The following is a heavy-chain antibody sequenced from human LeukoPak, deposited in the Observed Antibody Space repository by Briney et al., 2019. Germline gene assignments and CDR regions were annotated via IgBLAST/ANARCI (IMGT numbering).Heavy chain of an antibody. CDR1: GFTFSSYA. J-gene: IGHJ4*02. CDR3: APVLQWLSTGDY. CDR2: ISGSGGST. D-gene: IGHD6-19*01. V-gene: IGHV3-23*01. Sequence: PGGSLRLSCAASGFTFSSYAMSWVRQAPGKGLEWVSAISGSGGSTYYADSVKGRFTISRDNSKNTLYLQMNSLRAEDTAVYYCAPVLQWLSTGDYWGQGTLVTVSS.